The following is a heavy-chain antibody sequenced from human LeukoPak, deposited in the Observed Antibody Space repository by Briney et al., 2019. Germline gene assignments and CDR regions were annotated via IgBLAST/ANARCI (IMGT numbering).Heavy chain of an antibody. J-gene: IGHJ4*02. D-gene: IGHD5-12*01. V-gene: IGHV1-24*01. CDR3: ATSEPPSGYDYFDY. CDR2: FDPEDGET. CDR1: GYTLTELS. Sequence: ASVKVSCKVSGYTLTELSMHWVRQAPGKGREWMGGFDPEDGETIYAQKFQGRVTMTEDTSTDTAYMELSSLRSEDTAVYYCATSEPPSGYDYFDYWGQGTLVTVSS.